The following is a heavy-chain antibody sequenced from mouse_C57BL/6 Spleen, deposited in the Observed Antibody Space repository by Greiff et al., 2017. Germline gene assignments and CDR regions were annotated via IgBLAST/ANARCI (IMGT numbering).Heavy chain of an antibody. J-gene: IGHJ1*03. Sequence: EVQLQQSGAELVRPGASVTLSCTASGFNIKDYYMHWVKPRPEQGLEWIGRIDPEAGDTEYAPKLQGKATMTADTSSNTAYQQLSSLTSEDTAVYYCTTCSRGYFDVWGTGTTVTVSS. CDR1: GFNIKDYY. CDR3: TTCSRGYFDV. CDR2: IDPEAGDT. V-gene: IGHV14-1*01.